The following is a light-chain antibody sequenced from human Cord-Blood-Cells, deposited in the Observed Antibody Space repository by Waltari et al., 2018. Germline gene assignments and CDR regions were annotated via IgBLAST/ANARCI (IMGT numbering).Light chain of an antibody. Sequence: QSALTQPASVSGSPGQSITISCTGTSSDVGGYYYLSWYQQHPGKAPKIMIYDVSKRPSGVSNRFSGSKSGNTASLTISGLQAEDEADYYCSSYTSSSTFVFGGGTKLTVL. J-gene: IGLJ3*02. V-gene: IGLV2-14*01. CDR3: SSYTSSSTFV. CDR2: DVS. CDR1: SSDVGGYYY.